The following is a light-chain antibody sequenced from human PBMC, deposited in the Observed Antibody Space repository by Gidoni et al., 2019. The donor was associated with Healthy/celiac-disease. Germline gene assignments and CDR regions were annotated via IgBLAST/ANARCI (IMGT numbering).Light chain of an antibody. Sequence: DIQMTQSPSSLSASVGDRVTITCQASQDISNYLNWYQQKPGKAPNLLIYDAANFETGVPSMFSGSGSWTAFTFTISSLQPEDIATFYCQQYDTLPPITFGQGTRLEIK. CDR2: DAA. CDR1: QDISNY. CDR3: QQYDTLPPIT. V-gene: IGKV1-33*01. J-gene: IGKJ5*01.